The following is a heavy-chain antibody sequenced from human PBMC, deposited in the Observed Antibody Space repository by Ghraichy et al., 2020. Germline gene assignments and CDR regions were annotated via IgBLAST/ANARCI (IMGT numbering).Heavy chain of an antibody. V-gene: IGHV1-18*01. Sequence: ASVKVSCKASGYTFTSYGISWVRQAPGQGLEWMGWISAYNGNTNYAQKLQGRVTMTTDTSTSTAYMELRSLRSDDTAVYYCARAGEVVPAGERPYYYYYGMDVWGQGTTVTVSS. CDR3: ARAGEVVPAGERPYYYYYGMDV. CDR1: GYTFTSYG. D-gene: IGHD2-2*01. J-gene: IGHJ6*02. CDR2: ISAYNGNT.